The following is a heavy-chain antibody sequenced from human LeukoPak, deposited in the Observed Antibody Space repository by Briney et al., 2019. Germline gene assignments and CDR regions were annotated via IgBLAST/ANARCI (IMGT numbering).Heavy chain of an antibody. CDR3: ARDLVTTIVVPYDF. Sequence: GGSLRLSCAASGFSFSNYWMSWVRQAPGRGLEWLAKMNQDGSHIYYVDSVKGRFTISRDNAKNSLYLQLDSLRVEDTAVYYCARDLVTTIVVPYDFWGQGTLVTVSS. V-gene: IGHV3-7*01. J-gene: IGHJ4*02. D-gene: IGHD3-22*01. CDR2: MNQDGSHI. CDR1: GFSFSNYW.